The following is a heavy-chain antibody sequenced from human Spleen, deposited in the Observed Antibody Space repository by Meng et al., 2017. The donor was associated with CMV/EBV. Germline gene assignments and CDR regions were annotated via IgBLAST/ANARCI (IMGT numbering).Heavy chain of an antibody. CDR1: GGSFNGDD. CDR3: ARKSQFGPGWFDP. CDR2: INQSGST. V-gene: IGHV4-34*01. Sequence: AGYGGSFNGDDGGRRSQSAGRGVGWMGEINQSGSTKQNPSVKRRVNISLDTSKSKFSLKLSSVTAADKAVYYCARKSQFGPGWFDPWGQGTLVTVSS. D-gene: IGHD3-16*01. J-gene: IGHJ5*02.